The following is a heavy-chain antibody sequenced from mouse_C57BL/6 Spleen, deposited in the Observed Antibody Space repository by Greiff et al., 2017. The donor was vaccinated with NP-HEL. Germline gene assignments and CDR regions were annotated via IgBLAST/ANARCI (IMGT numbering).Heavy chain of an antibody. CDR2: ISYDGSN. V-gene: IGHV3-6*01. D-gene: IGHD1-1*01. J-gene: IGHJ3*01. CDR3: ARFYGSSYGGFAY. Sequence: EVQRVESGPGLVKPSQSLSLTCSVTGYSITSGYYWNWIRKFPGNKLEWMGYISYDGSNNYNPSLKNRISITRDTSKNQFFLKLNSVTTEDTATYYCARFYGSSYGGFAYWGQGTLVTVSA. CDR1: GYSITSGYY.